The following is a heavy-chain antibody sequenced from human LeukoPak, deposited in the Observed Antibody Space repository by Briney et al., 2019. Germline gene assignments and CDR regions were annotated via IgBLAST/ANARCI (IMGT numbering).Heavy chain of an antibody. V-gene: IGHV1-18*01. J-gene: IGHJ5*02. Sequence: ASVKVSCKASNYTFINYGITWVRQAPGQGLEWVGWISTYNGDTHYAQKLQGRVSMTTDTSTTTAYMELRSLRSDDTALYYCVRQNGRGWFDPWGQGTRVTVSS. CDR2: ISTYNGDT. CDR1: NYTFINYG. CDR3: VRQNGRGWFDP. D-gene: IGHD2-8*01.